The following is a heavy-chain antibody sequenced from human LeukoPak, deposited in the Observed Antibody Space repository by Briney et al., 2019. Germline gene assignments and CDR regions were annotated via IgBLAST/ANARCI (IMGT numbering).Heavy chain of an antibody. CDR3: ARDLGYYYDSGGYYSQAFDI. CDR1: NYSISSGYY. V-gene: IGHV4-38-2*02. CDR2: IYHSGST. J-gene: IGHJ3*02. Sequence: TSETLSLTCTVSNYSISSGYYWGWIRQPPGKGLEWIGSIYHSGSTYYNASLKSRVTISGDMSKNQLSLELSSVTAADTAVYYCARDLGYYYDSGGYYSQAFDIWGQGTTVTVSS. D-gene: IGHD3-22*01.